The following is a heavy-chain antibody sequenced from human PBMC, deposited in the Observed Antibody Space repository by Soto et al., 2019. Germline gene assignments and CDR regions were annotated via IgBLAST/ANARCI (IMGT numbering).Heavy chain of an antibody. V-gene: IGHV3-23*01. CDR1: GFTFSSYA. Sequence: QSGGSLRLSCAASGFTFSSYAMSWVRQDPGKGLEWVSAISGSGGSTYYADSVKGRFTISRDNSKNTLYLQMNSLRAEDTAVYYCAKEGYYGSGSYSNYWGQGTLVTVSS. CDR3: AKEGYYGSGSYSNY. CDR2: ISGSGGST. D-gene: IGHD3-10*01. J-gene: IGHJ4*02.